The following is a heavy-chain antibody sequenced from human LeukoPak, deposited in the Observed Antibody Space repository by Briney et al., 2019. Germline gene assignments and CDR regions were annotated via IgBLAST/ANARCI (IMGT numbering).Heavy chain of an antibody. J-gene: IGHJ4*02. CDR2: INPNSGGT. Sequence: ASVKVSCKASGNTFTAYYMYWVRQAPGQGLEWMGWINPNSGGTKSAQKFQGRVTMTRDTSISTAYMELSRLISDDTAVYYCARAGYYATSGPDYWGQGTLVTVSS. V-gene: IGHV1-2*02. CDR3: ARAGYYATSGPDY. D-gene: IGHD3-22*01. CDR1: GNTFTAYY.